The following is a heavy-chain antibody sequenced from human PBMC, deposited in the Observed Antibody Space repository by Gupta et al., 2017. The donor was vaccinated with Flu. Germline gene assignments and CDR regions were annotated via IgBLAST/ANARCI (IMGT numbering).Heavy chain of an antibody. D-gene: IGHD4-17*01. CDR2: IWYDGSIE. CDR3: ARDRGYGEPVEAFVI. J-gene: IGHJ3*02. Sequence: QMGLVESGGGAVQPGRSLRLSCDASGVTFGSHGMHWVPQAPGKGLEWVSVIWYDGSIEYYADSVKGRFTISRDNSKNTLYLHTTSLRAEDTAIYYGARDRGYGEPVEAFVIWGNGTIGSVS. V-gene: IGHV3-33*01. CDR1: GVTFGSHG.